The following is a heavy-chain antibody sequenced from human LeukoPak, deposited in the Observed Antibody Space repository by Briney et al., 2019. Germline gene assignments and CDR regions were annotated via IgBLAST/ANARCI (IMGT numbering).Heavy chain of an antibody. CDR3: ARGFFSSSWTYDAFDI. J-gene: IGHJ3*02. CDR2: MNPNSGNT. D-gene: IGHD6-13*01. Sequence: GASVKVSCKASGYTFTSYDINWVRQATGQGLEWMGWMNPNSGNTGYAQKFQGRVTITRNTSISTAYMELSSLRPEDTAVHYCARGFFSSSWTYDAFDIWGQGTMVTVSS. CDR1: GYTFTSYD. V-gene: IGHV1-8*03.